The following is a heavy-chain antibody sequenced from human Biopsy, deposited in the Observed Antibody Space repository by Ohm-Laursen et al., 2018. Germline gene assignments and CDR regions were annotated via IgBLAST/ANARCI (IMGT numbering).Heavy chain of an antibody. Sequence: PGTLSLTCAVSGESMGTYYWSWIRQPPGKVMEWIASIYYSGTTHKNPSLKSRVTIPVDTSQGLLSLDLSSVTAADTAVYYCARVRGGFLEWFDYWGQGTLVTVSS. V-gene: IGHV4-59*01. J-gene: IGHJ5*01. CDR3: ARVRGGFLEWFDY. D-gene: IGHD3-3*01. CDR2: IYYSGTT. CDR1: GESMGTYY.